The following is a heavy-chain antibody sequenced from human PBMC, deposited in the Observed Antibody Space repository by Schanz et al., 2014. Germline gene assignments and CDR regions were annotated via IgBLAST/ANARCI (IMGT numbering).Heavy chain of an antibody. J-gene: IGHJ3*02. CDR1: GFSFSDYG. Sequence: VKLVESGGGVVQPGRSLRLSCAGSGFSFSDYGMHWVRQAPGKGLEWVSYMRSGNDYIYYADSVKGRFTISRDNAKNSLYLQMNSLTAEDTAVYYCVREDMVRGTRAFDIWGQGTMVTVSS. CDR2: MRSGNDYI. V-gene: IGHV3-21*01. D-gene: IGHD3-10*01. CDR3: VREDMVRGTRAFDI.